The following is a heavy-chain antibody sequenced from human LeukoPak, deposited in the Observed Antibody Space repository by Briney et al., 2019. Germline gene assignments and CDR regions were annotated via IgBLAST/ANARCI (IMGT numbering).Heavy chain of an antibody. CDR2: VYPGDSDI. Sequence: GESLKTSLKGSGYNFTNFWIGWVRPIPGKGPEWMGIVYPGDSDIRYSSSFRGQVTISADKSISTAYLQWSSLKASDTAMYYCARPVVPAALDAFDIWGQGTMVTVSS. CDR3: ARPVVPAALDAFDI. J-gene: IGHJ3*02. V-gene: IGHV5-51*01. D-gene: IGHD2-2*01. CDR1: GYNFTNFW.